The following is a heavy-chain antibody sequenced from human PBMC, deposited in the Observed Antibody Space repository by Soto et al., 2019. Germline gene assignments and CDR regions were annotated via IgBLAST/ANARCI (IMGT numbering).Heavy chain of an antibody. CDR3: ARVYDSSGYPAAGGAFDF. D-gene: IGHD3-22*01. J-gene: IGHJ3*01. CDR1: GGSIRSGDYY. CDR2: IYYSGST. V-gene: IGHV4-31*03. Sequence: QVQLQESGPGLVKPSQTLSLTCTVSGGSIRSGDYYWSWIRQHPGKGLEWIGVIYYSGSTYYTPSLKSRVTISVDMSKNQFSLRLSSVTAADTAVYYCARVYDSSGYPAAGGAFDFWGQGTMVTVS.